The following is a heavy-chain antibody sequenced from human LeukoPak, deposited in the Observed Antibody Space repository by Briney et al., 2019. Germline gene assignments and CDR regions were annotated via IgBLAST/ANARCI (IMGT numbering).Heavy chain of an antibody. Sequence: SETLSLTCSVSGGSISSSSHYWGWIRQPPGKGLEWIGSIYYSGTTYYNPSLKNRVTISVDTSKNQFSLRLSSVTAADTAVYYSARLYCSAGSCYLDYWGQGTLVTVSS. CDR1: GGSISSSSHY. J-gene: IGHJ4*02. CDR3: ARLYCSAGSCYLDY. V-gene: IGHV4-39*01. CDR2: IYYSGTT. D-gene: IGHD2-15*01.